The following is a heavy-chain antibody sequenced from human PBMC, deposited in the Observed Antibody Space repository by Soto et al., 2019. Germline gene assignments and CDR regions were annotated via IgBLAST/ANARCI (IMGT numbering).Heavy chain of an antibody. CDR1: GGSFSGYY. D-gene: IGHD3-3*01. V-gene: IGHV4-34*01. CDR3: ARQGVDFWSGYSPYYYYGMDV. J-gene: IGHJ6*02. Sequence: SETLSLTCAVYGGSFSGYYWSWIRQPPGKGLEWIGEINHSGSTNYNPSLKSRVTISVDTSKNQFSLKLSSVTAADTAVYYCARQGVDFWSGYSPYYYYGMDVWGQGTTVTVSS. CDR2: INHSGST.